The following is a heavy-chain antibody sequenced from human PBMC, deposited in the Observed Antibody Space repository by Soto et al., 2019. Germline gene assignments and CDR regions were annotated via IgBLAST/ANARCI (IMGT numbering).Heavy chain of an antibody. V-gene: IGHV3-33*01. Sequence: VQLVESGGGVVQPGRSLRLSCAASGFTFSSYGMHWVRQAPGKGLEWVAVIWYDGSNKYYADSVKGRFTISRDNSKNTLYLQMNSLRAEDTAVYYCAREDRGGYSGYDFDYWGQGTLVTVSS. CDR1: GFTFSSYG. CDR2: IWYDGSNK. CDR3: AREDRGGYSGYDFDY. J-gene: IGHJ4*02. D-gene: IGHD5-12*01.